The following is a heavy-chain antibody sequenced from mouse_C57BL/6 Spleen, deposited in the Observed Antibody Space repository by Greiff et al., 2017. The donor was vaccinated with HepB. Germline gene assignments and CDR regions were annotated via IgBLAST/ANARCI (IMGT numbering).Heavy chain of an antibody. V-gene: IGHV1-82*01. J-gene: IGHJ1*03. CDR2: IYPGDGDT. CDR1: GYAFSSSW. Sequence: QVQLQQSGPELVKPGASVKISCKASGYAFSSSWMNWVKQRPGKGLEWIGRIYPGDGDTNYNGKFKGKATLTADKSSSTAYMQLSSLTSEDSAVYFCARDDYYGSRDWYFDVWGTGTTVTVSS. CDR3: ARDDYYGSRDWYFDV. D-gene: IGHD1-1*01.